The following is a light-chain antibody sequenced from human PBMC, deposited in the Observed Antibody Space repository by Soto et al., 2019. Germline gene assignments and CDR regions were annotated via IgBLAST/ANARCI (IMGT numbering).Light chain of an antibody. CDR3: QQRSTWPPEP. CDR2: DAS. V-gene: IGKV3-11*01. Sequence: EIVLTQAPATLSLSPGERATLSCRASQRVSSYLAWYQQKPGQAPRLLIYDASNRATGIPATFSSSVSGTYFTLTLSSPEPEHLPVYSCQQRSTWPPEPLGQGTKLQIK. J-gene: IGKJ2*01. CDR1: QRVSSY.